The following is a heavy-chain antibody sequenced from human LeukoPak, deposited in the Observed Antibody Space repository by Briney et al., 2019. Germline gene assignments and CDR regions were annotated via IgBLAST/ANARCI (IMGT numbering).Heavy chain of an antibody. CDR2: IIPIFGTA. CDR3: ARHSFYYYYMDV. V-gene: IGHV1-69*05. CDR1: GGTFSSYA. Sequence: GASVKVSCTASGGTFSSYAISWVRQAPGQGLEWMGGIIPIFGTANYAQKFQGRVTITTDESTSTAYMELSSLRSEDTAVYYCARHSFYYYYMDVWGKGTTVTVSS. D-gene: IGHD2-15*01. J-gene: IGHJ6*03.